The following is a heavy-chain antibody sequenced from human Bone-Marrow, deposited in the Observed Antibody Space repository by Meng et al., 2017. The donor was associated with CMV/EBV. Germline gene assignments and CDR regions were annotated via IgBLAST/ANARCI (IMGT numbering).Heavy chain of an antibody. Sequence: ASVKVSCKASGGTFSSYAISWVRQAPGQGLEWMGWISAYNGNTNYAQKLQGRVTMTTDTSTSTAYMELRSLRSDDTAVYYCAAHHVTGDSSGYQDYWGQGTLVTVSS. D-gene: IGHD3-22*01. V-gene: IGHV1-18*01. CDR3: AAHHVTGDSSGYQDY. CDR2: ISAYNGNT. CDR1: GGTFSSYA. J-gene: IGHJ4*02.